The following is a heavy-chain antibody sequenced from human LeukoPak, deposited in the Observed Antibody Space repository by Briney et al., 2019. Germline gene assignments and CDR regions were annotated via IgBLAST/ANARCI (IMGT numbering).Heavy chain of an antibody. CDR1: GFTFSSYD. CDR2: IGTAGDT. CDR3: ALLMGGGSGHYGMDV. Sequence: GGSLRLSCAASGFTFSSYDMHWVRQATGKGLEWVSAIGTAGDTYYPGSVKGRFTISRENAKNSLYLQMNSLRAGDTAVYYCALLMGGGSGHYGMDVWGQGTTVTVSS. D-gene: IGHD3-10*01. J-gene: IGHJ6*02. V-gene: IGHV3-13*01.